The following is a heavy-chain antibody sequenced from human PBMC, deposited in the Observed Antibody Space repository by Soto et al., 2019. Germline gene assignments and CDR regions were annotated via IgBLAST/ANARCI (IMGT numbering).Heavy chain of an antibody. Sequence: GASVKVSCKASGGTFSSYAISWVRQAPGQGLEWMGGIIPIFGTSNYAQKFQGRVTITADESTSTAYMELSSLRSEDTAGYYCARGLTPCSLWFAPWGQGTMGAVSS. CDR2: IIPIFGTS. V-gene: IGHV1-69*13. CDR1: GGTFSSYA. D-gene: IGHD3-10*02. J-gene: IGHJ5*02. CDR3: ARGLTPCSLWFAP.